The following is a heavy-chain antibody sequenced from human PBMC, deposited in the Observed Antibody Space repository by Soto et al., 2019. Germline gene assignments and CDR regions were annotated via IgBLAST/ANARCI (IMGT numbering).Heavy chain of an antibody. J-gene: IGHJ4*02. V-gene: IGHV1-69*13. Sequence: SLKVSCKASGGAFGSYAINWVRQAPGQGLEWMGGIIPMFDTTNYAQRFQGRVTVTADESTSTVYLELTRLRSEDTAMYYCTRHRGYSSGYWGQDFWGQGTLVTVSS. CDR3: TRHRGYSSGYWGQDF. D-gene: IGHD5-12*01. CDR1: GGAFGSYA. CDR2: IIPMFDTT.